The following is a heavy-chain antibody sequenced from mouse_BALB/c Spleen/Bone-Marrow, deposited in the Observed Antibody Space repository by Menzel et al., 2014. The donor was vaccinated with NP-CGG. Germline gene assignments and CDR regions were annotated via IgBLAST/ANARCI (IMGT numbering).Heavy chain of an antibody. Sequence: VQLQQSGAELVKPGASVKLSCTGSGFNIKDTFMHWVKQRPEQGLEWIGRIDPANGNTKYDPKFQGKATITADTSSNTDYLQLTSLTSEDTAVYYCTRGEDYWGQGTPLAVSA. CDR2: IDPANGNT. CDR3: TRGEDY. J-gene: IGHJ2*01. CDR1: GFNIKDTF. V-gene: IGHV14-3*02.